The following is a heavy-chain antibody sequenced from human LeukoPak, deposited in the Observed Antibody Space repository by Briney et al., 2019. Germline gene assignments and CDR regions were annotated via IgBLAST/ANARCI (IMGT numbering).Heavy chain of an antibody. CDR3: AKVSSYDSSGYFDY. J-gene: IGHJ4*02. D-gene: IGHD3-22*01. CDR1: GFTFSSYS. CDR2: ISSSSSTI. V-gene: IGHV3-48*01. Sequence: GGSLRLSCAASGFTFSSYSMNWVRQAPGKGLEWVSYISSSSSTIYYADSVKGRFTISRDNSKNTLYLQMNSLRAEDTAMYYCAKVSSYDSSGYFDYWGQGTLVTVSS.